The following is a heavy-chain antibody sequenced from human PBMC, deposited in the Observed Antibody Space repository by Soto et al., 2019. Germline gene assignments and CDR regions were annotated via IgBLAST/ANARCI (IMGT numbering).Heavy chain of an antibody. CDR3: ARPDYGPFSIASYYYGMDV. J-gene: IGHJ6*02. Sequence: SVKVSCKASGGTFSSYAISWVRQAPGQGLEWMGGIIPIFGTANYAQKFQGRVTITADESTSTAYMELSSLRSEDTAVYYCARPDYGPFSIASYYYGMDVWGQGTTFTVCS. D-gene: IGHD3-16*01. V-gene: IGHV1-69*13. CDR2: IIPIFGTA. CDR1: GGTFSSYA.